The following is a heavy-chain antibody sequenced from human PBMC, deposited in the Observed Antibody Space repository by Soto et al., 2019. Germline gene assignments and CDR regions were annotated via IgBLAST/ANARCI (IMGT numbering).Heavy chain of an antibody. J-gene: IGHJ6*02. D-gene: IGHD1-26*01. Sequence: PGGSLRLSCAASGFSFNDNWMHWVRQVPGKGLMWVSRLKSDGRDTIYADSVKGRFTVSRDSAKNTLYLQMNSLRVEDTAVYYCVREMPVPIMGGYYYYYVLDASGQGTTVTVFS. CDR3: VREMPVPIMGGYYYYYVLDA. CDR1: GFSFNDNW. V-gene: IGHV3-74*01. CDR2: LKSDGRDT.